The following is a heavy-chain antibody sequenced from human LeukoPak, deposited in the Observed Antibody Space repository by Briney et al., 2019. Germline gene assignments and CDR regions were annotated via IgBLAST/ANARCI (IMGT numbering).Heavy chain of an antibody. CDR2: TYYRAKLYN. D-gene: IGHD3-16*01. Sequence: SQTLSLTCALSGDGFSSNSAAWDWVRQSPSRGLEWLGSTYYRAKLYNDYAVSVKSLITINPDTSKNQFSLQLNSVTPKDTAVYYCARVGRGWFDPWGQGTLVTVSS. CDR3: ARVGRGWFDP. V-gene: IGHV6-1*01. CDR1: GDGFSSNSAA. J-gene: IGHJ5*02.